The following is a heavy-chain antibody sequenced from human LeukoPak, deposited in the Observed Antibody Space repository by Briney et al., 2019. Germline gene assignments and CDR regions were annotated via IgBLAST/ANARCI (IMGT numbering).Heavy chain of an antibody. Sequence: ASVKVSCKASGYTFTSYYMHWVRQAPGQGLEWMGIINPSGGSTSYAQKFQGRVTMTRDTSTSTVYMELSSLRSEDTAVYYCARGPITMIVVVTIFEYWGQGTLVTVSS. V-gene: IGHV1-46*01. D-gene: IGHD3-22*01. J-gene: IGHJ4*02. CDR3: ARGPITMIVVVTIFEY. CDR2: INPSGGST. CDR1: GYTFTSYY.